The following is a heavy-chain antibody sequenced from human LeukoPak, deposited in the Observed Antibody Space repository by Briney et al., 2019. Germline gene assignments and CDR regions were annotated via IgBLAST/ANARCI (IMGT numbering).Heavy chain of an antibody. CDR3: AKPRDLSSGWHFQH. Sequence: GGSLRLSCAASGFTFSRNAMSWVRQAPGKGLEWVSSLSGSGGDTYYADSVKGRFTISRDNSKNTLYLQMNSLRAEDTAVYYCAKPRDLSSGWHFQHWGQGTLVTVSS. CDR1: GFTFSRNA. V-gene: IGHV3-23*01. CDR2: LSGSGGDT. D-gene: IGHD6-19*01. J-gene: IGHJ1*01.